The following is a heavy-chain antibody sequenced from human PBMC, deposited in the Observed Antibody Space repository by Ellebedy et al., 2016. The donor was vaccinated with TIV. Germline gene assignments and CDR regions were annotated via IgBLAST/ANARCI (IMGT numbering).Heavy chain of an antibody. J-gene: IGHJ4*02. CDR1: RFSFSNYA. V-gene: IGHV3-30-3*01. D-gene: IGHD4-17*01. CDR2: ISYDGSNK. Sequence: PGGSLRLSCAASRFSFSNYAMHWVRQAPGKGLKWVAVISYDGSNKYYADSVKGRFTISRDNSKNTPYLQMNSLRAEDTAVYYCARDSRGYGDLYLDFWGQGTLVTVSS. CDR3: ARDSRGYGDLYLDF.